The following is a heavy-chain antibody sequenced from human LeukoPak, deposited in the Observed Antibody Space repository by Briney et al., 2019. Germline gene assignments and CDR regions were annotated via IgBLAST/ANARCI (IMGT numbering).Heavy chain of an antibody. Sequence: PSETLSLTCTVSGGSISSYYWRWVRQPPGKGLEWLGYIYTSGSPNYTPSLNSRVTISVATSKNQFSLQLSSVTAADTAVYYCARHADGGNYAGYYYYYMDVWGKGTTVTVSS. CDR3: ARHADGGNYAGYYYYYMDV. V-gene: IGHV4-4*09. J-gene: IGHJ6*03. D-gene: IGHD4-23*01. CDR2: IYTSGSP. CDR1: GGSISSYY.